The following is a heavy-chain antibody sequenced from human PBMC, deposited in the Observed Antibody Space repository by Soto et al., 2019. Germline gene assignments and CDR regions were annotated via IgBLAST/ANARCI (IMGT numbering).Heavy chain of an antibody. D-gene: IGHD4-17*01. Sequence: PGGSLRLSCAASGFTFSGYGMHWVRQAPGKGLEWVAVISYDGSNKYYADSVKGRFTISRDNSKNTLYLQMNSLRAEDTAVYYCANYYGGNSVHFDYWGQGTLVTVSS. CDR1: GFTFSGYG. CDR2: ISYDGSNK. J-gene: IGHJ4*02. V-gene: IGHV3-30*18. CDR3: ANYYGGNSVHFDY.